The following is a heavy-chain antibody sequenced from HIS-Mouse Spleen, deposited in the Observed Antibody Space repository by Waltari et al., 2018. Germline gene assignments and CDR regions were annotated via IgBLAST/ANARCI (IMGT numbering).Heavy chain of an antibody. CDR3: ARDSGGSYFDY. Sequence: EVQLVESGGGLVQPGGSLRLSCAASGFTFTTYWMSWVRQAPGKGLEWVANIKQDGSEKYYVDSVKGRFTISRDNAKNSLYLQMNSLRAEDTAVYYCARDSGGSYFDYWGQGTLVTVSS. D-gene: IGHD1-26*01. V-gene: IGHV3-7*01. J-gene: IGHJ4*02. CDR1: GFTFTTYW. CDR2: IKQDGSEK.